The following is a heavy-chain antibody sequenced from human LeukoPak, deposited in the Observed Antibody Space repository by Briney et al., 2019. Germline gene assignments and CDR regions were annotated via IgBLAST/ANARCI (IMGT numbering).Heavy chain of an antibody. CDR1: GYIFTNYW. CDR3: ARHGGSYLQSFDY. CDR2: IYPGDSDT. Sequence: GESLKISCKATGYIFTNYWIGWVRQMPGKGLEWMGIIYPGDSDTKYSPSFQGQVTISADKSITTAYLQWSSLKASDTAMYYCARHGGSYLQSFDYWGQGTLVTVSS. D-gene: IGHD1-26*01. J-gene: IGHJ4*02. V-gene: IGHV5-51*01.